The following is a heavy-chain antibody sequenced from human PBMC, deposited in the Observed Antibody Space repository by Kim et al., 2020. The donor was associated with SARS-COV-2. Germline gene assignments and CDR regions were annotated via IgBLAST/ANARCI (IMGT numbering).Heavy chain of an antibody. V-gene: IGHV3-11*06. Sequence: KGRFTISRDNAKNSLYLQMNSLRAEDTAVYYCARDQSVIVISYYYYYMDVWGKGTTVTVSS. J-gene: IGHJ6*03. CDR3: ARDQSVIVISYYYYYMDV. D-gene: IGHD2-21*01.